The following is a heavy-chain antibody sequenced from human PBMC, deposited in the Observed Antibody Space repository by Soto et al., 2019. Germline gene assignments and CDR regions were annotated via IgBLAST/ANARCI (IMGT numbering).Heavy chain of an antibody. J-gene: IGHJ3*02. CDR2: INHSGST. Sequence: QVQLQQWGAGLLKPSETLSLTCAVYGGSFSGYYWSWIRQPPGKGLEWIGEINHSGSTNYNPSLKSRVTRSVDTSKNQFSLKLSSVTAADTAVYYCARPLGGAFDIWGQGTMVTVSS. CDR1: GGSFSGYY. D-gene: IGHD3-16*01. CDR3: ARPLGGAFDI. V-gene: IGHV4-34*01.